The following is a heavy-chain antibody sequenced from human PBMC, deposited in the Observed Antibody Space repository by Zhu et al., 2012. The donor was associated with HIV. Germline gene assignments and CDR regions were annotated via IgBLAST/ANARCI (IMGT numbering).Heavy chain of an antibody. V-gene: IGHV4-30-2*01. CDR3: ARGASWSGIIAPICAEFLEH. CDR2: IFHTGST. D-gene: IGHD3-10*01. Sequence: QVQLQESGSGLAKPSQTLSLTCAVSGGSVSSSDYSWSWVRQPPGKGLEWIGYIFHTGSTYYNPSLKSRVTISLDRPKNQFSLNLNSVTAADTAVYYCARGASWSGIIAPICAEFLEHWGQGTLVT. CDR1: GGSVSSSDYS. J-gene: IGHJ1*01.